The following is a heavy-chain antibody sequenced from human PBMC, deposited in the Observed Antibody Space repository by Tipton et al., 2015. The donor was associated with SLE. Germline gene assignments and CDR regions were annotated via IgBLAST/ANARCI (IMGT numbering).Heavy chain of an antibody. CDR3: ARQDLGRAATLTFDI. D-gene: IGHD6-25*01. CDR1: GGAIRNSPYY. J-gene: IGHJ4*02. Sequence: PGLVKPSETLSLTCHVAGGAIRNSPYYWAWIRQPPGKRLEWIGSVFDTGYTAYNPSLEGRMSISVDTSNNEFSLKLSSVTAADTAVYFCARQDLGRAATLTFDIWGLGTLVTVSS. CDR2: VFDTGYT. V-gene: IGHV4-39*01.